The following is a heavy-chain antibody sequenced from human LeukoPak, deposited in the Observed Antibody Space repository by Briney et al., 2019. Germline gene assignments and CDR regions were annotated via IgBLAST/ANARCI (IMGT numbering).Heavy chain of an antibody. CDR3: ARGAYSSSWYRYNWFDP. V-gene: IGHV4-59*12. CDR1: GGSISSYY. CDR2: IYYSGST. Sequence: SETLSLTCTVSGGSISSYYWSWIRQPPGKGLEWIGYIYYSGSTNYNPSLKSRVTISVDTSKNQFSLKLSSVTAADTAVYYCARGAYSSSWYRYNWFDPWGQGTLVTVSS. D-gene: IGHD6-13*01. J-gene: IGHJ5*02.